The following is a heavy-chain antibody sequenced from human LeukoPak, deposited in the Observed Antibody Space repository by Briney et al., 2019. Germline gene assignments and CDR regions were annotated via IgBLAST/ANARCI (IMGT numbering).Heavy chain of an antibody. CDR2: ISWNSGSI. Sequence: PGGSLRLSCAASGFTFDDYAMHWVRHAPGKGLEWVSGISWNSGSIGYADSVKGRFTISRDNAKNSLYLQMNSLRAEDTAVYYCAKEGGAAVDYWGQGTLVTVSS. J-gene: IGHJ4*02. V-gene: IGHV3-9*01. CDR3: AKEGGAAVDY. D-gene: IGHD6-13*01. CDR1: GFTFDDYA.